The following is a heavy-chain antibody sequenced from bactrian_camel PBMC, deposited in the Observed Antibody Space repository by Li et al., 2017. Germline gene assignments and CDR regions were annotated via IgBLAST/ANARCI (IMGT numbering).Heavy chain of an antibody. CDR1: EYTRNRYC. V-gene: IGHV3S26*01. CDR3: ARSRASDCQIIGLQQGDFAY. Sequence: HVQLVESGGGSVQAGGSLRLSCEASEYTRNRYCMAWFRQAPGKEREGVAAIYGGVTTIHADSVKGRFTISKDNARRTLYLEMNDLKPEDTGTYYCARSRASDCQIIGLQQGDFAYWGQGTQVTVS. J-gene: IGHJ6*01. D-gene: IGHD3*01. CDR2: IYGGVTT.